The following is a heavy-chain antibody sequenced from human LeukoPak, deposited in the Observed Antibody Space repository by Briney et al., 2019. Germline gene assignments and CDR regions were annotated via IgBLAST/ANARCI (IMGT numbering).Heavy chain of an antibody. CDR3: ARHAGGISATGTRPFDY. Sequence: SETLSLTCTVSGASFSSSTYYWGWIRQPPGKGLEWIGSIYYSGSTYYNPSLKSRVTMSVDTSKSQFSLKLSSVTAADTAVYYCARHAGGISATGTRPFDYWGQGTLVTVSS. CDR2: IYYSGST. J-gene: IGHJ4*02. D-gene: IGHD6-13*01. V-gene: IGHV4-39*01. CDR1: GASFSSSTYY.